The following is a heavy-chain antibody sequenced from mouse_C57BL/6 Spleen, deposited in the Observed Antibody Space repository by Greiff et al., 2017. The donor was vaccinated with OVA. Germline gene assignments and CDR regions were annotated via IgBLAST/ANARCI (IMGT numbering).Heavy chain of an antibody. CDR3: ARHTNWDFDY. CDR2: ISSGGSYT. Sequence: EVQLVESGGDLVKPGGSLKLSCAASGFTFSSYGMSWVRQTPDKRLEWVATISSGGSYTYYPDSVKGRFTISRDNAKNTLYLQMSSLKSEDTAMYYCARHTNWDFDYWGQGTTLTVSS. D-gene: IGHD4-1*01. CDR1: GFTFSSYG. V-gene: IGHV5-6*01. J-gene: IGHJ2*01.